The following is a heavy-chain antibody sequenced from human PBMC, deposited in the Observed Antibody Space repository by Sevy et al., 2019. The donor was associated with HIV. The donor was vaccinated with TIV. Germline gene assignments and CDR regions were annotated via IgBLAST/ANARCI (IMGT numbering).Heavy chain of an antibody. Sequence: ASVKVSCKASGYTFTNYAMNWVRQAPGQGLEWMGWINTNTGNPTYAQGFTGRFVFSLDTSVSTAYLQISSLKAEDTAVYYCARGYIGYDSGDAFDIWGHGTMVTVSS. CDR2: INTNTGNP. CDR1: GYTFTNYA. CDR3: ARGYIGYDSGDAFDI. V-gene: IGHV7-4-1*02. J-gene: IGHJ3*02. D-gene: IGHD5-12*01.